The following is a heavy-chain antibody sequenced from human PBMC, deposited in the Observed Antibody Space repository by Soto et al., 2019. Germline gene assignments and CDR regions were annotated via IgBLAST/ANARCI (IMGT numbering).Heavy chain of an antibody. J-gene: IGHJ5*02. CDR3: TSPIQLRAYWFDP. V-gene: IGHV3-73*01. D-gene: IGHD5-18*01. Sequence: EVQLVESGGGLVQPGGSLKLSCAASGFTFSGSAMHWVRQASGKGLEWVGRIRSKANSYATAYAASVKGRFTISRDDSTHTAYLQMNSLKTEDTAVYYCTSPIQLRAYWFDPWGQGTLVTVSS. CDR1: GFTFSGSA. CDR2: IRSKANSYAT.